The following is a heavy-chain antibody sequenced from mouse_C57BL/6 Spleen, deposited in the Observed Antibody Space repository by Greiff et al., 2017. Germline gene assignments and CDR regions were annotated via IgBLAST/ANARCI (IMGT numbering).Heavy chain of an antibody. CDR2: INPSNGGT. J-gene: IGHJ4*01. D-gene: IGHD1-1*01. V-gene: IGHV1-53*01. CDR1: GYTFTSYW. CDR3: ARSATTVVATPYYAMDY. Sequence: QVQLQQPGTELVKPGASVKLSCKASGYTFTSYWMHWVKQRPGQGLEWIGNINPSNGGTNYNEKFKSKATLTVDKSSSTAYMQLSSLTSEDSAVYYCARSATTVVATPYYAMDYWGQGTSVTVSS.